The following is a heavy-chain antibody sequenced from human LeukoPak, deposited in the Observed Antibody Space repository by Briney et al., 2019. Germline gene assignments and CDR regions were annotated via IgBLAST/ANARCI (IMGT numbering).Heavy chain of an antibody. CDR2: IYHGGST. V-gene: IGHV4-30-2*01. D-gene: IGHD6-19*01. CDR1: GGSISSGGYS. CDR3: ARSIAVAGTGYYFDY. Sequence: SQTLSLTCAVSGGSISSGGYSWSWIRQPPGKGLEWIGYIYHGGSTYYNPSLKSRVTISADRSKNQFSLKLSSVTAADTAVYYCARSIAVAGTGYYFDYWGQGTLVTVSS. J-gene: IGHJ4*02.